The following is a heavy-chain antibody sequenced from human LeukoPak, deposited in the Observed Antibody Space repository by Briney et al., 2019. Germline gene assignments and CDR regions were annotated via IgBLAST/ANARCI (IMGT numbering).Heavy chain of an antibody. CDR3: AKDTDIVVVPAATLRGLLNWFDP. J-gene: IGHJ5*02. CDR1: GFTFSSYA. D-gene: IGHD2-2*01. CDR2: ISGSGGST. V-gene: IGHV3-23*01. Sequence: GGSLRLSCAASGFTFSSYAVSWVRQAPGKGLERVSAISGSGGSTYYADSVKGRCTISRDNSKNTLCMQMNSLRAEDTAVYYCAKDTDIVVVPAATLRGLLNWFDPWGQGTLVTVSS.